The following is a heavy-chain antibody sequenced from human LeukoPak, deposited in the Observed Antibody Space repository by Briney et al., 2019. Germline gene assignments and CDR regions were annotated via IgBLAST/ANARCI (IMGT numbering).Heavy chain of an antibody. V-gene: IGHV4-61*01. J-gene: IGHJ6*02. CDR3: ARALQQQLASRYYYYYGMDV. D-gene: IGHD6-13*01. Sequence: SETLSLTCTVSGGSVSSGSYYWSWIRQPPGKGLEWIGYIYYSGSTNYNPSLKSRVTISVDTSKNQFSLKLSSVTAADTAVYYCARALQQQLASRYYYYYGMDVWGQGTTVTVSS. CDR1: GGSVSSGSYY. CDR2: IYYSGST.